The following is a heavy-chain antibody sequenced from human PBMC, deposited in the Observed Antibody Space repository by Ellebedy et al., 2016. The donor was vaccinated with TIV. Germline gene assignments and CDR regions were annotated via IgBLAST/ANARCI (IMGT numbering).Heavy chain of an antibody. V-gene: IGHV4-61*01. J-gene: IGHJ5*02. CDR1: GGSVSSGSYY. CDR2: IYYSGST. Sequence: SETLSLTXTVSGGSVSSGSYYWSWIRQPPGKGLEWIGYIYYSGSTNYNPSLKSRVTISVDTSKNQFSLKLSSVTAADTAVYYCARGPWFDPWGQGTLVTVSS. CDR3: ARGPWFDP.